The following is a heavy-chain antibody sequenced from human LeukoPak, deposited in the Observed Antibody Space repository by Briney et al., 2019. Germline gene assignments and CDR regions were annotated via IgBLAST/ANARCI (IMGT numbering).Heavy chain of an antibody. CDR1: GFTFSSYS. J-gene: IGHJ4*02. Sequence: PGGSLRLSCAASGFTFSSYSMNWVRQAPGKGLEWDSSISSSSSYIYYADSVKGRFTISRDNAKNSLYLQMNSLRAEDTAVYYCARDPTPIVPDWGQGTLVTVSS. V-gene: IGHV3-21*01. CDR2: ISSSSSYI. D-gene: IGHD1-26*01. CDR3: ARDPTPIVPD.